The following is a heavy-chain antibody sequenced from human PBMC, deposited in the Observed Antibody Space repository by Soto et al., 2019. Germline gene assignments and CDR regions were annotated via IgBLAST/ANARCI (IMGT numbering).Heavy chain of an antibody. V-gene: IGHV5-51*01. J-gene: IGHJ6*02. CDR3: ARLVNYYFGMDV. CDR1: DTTHW. CDR2: IYPGDSDT. Sequence: LGESLKISCKASDTTHWIGWVRQKTGKGLEWMGIIYPGDSDTKYSPSFQGQVTISVDKSISTAYLHWSSLKASDTATYYCARLVNYYFGMDVWGLGTTVTVSS.